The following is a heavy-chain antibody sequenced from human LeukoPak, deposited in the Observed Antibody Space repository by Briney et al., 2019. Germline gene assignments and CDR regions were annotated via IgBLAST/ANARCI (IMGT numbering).Heavy chain of an antibody. Sequence: SVKVSCKGAGGTFSSYAISWVRQAPGQGLEWMGRIIPIFGTANYAQKFQGRVTITTDESTSTAYMALSSLRSEDTAVYYCASQVSSPVLDYWGQGTLVTVSS. CDR2: IIPIFGTA. CDR1: GGTFSSYA. D-gene: IGHD6-13*01. V-gene: IGHV1-69*05. J-gene: IGHJ4*02. CDR3: ASQVSSPVLDY.